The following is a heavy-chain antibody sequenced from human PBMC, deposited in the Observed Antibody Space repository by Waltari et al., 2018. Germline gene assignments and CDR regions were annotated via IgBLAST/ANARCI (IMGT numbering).Heavy chain of an antibody. Sequence: QVQLVQSGAEVKKPGSSVKVSCKASGGTFSSYAISWVRQAPGQGLEWMGRISPIFGTANYAQKFQGRVTITADKSTSTAYMELSSLRSEDTAVYYCAREGGPSLHIAVAGHFDYWGQGTLVTVSS. CDR1: GGTFSSYA. J-gene: IGHJ4*02. V-gene: IGHV1-69*08. CDR3: AREGGPSLHIAVAGHFDY. CDR2: ISPIFGTA. D-gene: IGHD6-19*01.